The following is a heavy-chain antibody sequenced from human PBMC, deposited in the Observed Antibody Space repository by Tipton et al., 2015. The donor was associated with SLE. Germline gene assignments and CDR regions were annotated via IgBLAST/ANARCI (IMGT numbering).Heavy chain of an antibody. V-gene: IGHV4-61*09. J-gene: IGHJ3*02. CDR1: GGSISSGSYY. CDR2: IYTSGST. Sequence: TLSLTCTVSGGSISSGSYYWSWIRQPAGKGLEWIGHIYTSGSTNYNPSFQSRVTISVDTSKNQFSLKLSSVTAADTAVYYCAGTNYDVLTGYHRVDTFDIWGQGTMVTVSS. CDR3: AGTNYDVLTGYHRVDTFDI. D-gene: IGHD3-9*01.